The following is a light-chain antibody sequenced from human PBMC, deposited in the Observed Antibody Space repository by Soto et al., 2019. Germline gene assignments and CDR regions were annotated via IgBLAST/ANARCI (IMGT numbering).Light chain of an antibody. J-gene: IGLJ3*02. V-gene: IGLV1-47*01. CDR1: SSNIGSNY. Sequence: QSVLTQPPSASGTPGQRVTISCSGSSSNIGSNYVYWYQQPPGTAPKLLIFRNNQRPSGVPDRFSGSKSGTSASLAISGLRSEDEADYYCAAWDDSVSGVLFGGGTKLTVL. CDR2: RNN. CDR3: AAWDDSVSGVL.